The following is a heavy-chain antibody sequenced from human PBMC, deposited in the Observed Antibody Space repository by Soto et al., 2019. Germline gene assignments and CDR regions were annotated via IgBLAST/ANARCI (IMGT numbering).Heavy chain of an antibody. CDR2: VSAYNRNT. D-gene: IGHD1-1*01. Sequence: QVQLVQSGAEVKKPGASVKVSCEAYGYIFRNYGITWVRQAPGQGLEWMGWVSAYNRNTNYAQKFQERGTMTTDTSTSTAYMELRSLRSDDTAIYFCARERQWKSLPHWGQGTLVTVSS. CDR3: ARERQWKSLPH. CDR1: GYIFRNYG. V-gene: IGHV1-18*01. J-gene: IGHJ4*02.